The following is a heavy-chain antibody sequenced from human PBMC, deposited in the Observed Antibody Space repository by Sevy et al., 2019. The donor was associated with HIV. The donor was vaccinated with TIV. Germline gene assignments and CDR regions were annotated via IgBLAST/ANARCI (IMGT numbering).Heavy chain of an antibody. CDR2: IDPSGGNA. Sequence: ASVKVSCKASGDTFTNNYMHWVRQAPGQGLEWMGIIDPSGGNASYAQKFQGRVSMPRDTSTSTIYLDLSSLSSEETAVYYCVRADPAQHFDSWGQGTLVTVSS. CDR3: VRADPAQHFDS. V-gene: IGHV1-46*01. J-gene: IGHJ4*02. CDR1: GDTFTNNY.